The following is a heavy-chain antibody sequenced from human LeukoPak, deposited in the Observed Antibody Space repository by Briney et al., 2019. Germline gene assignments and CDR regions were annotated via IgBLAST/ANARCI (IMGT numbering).Heavy chain of an antibody. CDR1: GFTFSSYA. V-gene: IGHV3-66*01. Sequence: TGGSLRLSCAASGFTFSSYAMHWVRQAPGKGLEGVSVIYSGGSTYYADSVKGRFTISRDNSKNTLYLQMNSLRAEDTAVYYCARDRSFDYWGQGTLVTVSS. J-gene: IGHJ4*02. CDR2: IYSGGST. CDR3: ARDRSFDY.